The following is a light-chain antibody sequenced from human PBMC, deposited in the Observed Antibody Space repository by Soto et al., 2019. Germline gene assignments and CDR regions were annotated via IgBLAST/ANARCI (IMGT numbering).Light chain of an antibody. V-gene: IGKV1-5*03. CDR3: QQYNTYSHLT. J-gene: IGKJ4*01. CDR2: KAS. Sequence: DIQMTQSPSTVSASVGDRVTITCRASQSINNWLAWYQQKPGKDPKLLIYKASSLQSGVPSRFSGSGSGTDFSLTISCLQPDDFATYYCQQYNTYSHLTFGGGTRVEI. CDR1: QSINNW.